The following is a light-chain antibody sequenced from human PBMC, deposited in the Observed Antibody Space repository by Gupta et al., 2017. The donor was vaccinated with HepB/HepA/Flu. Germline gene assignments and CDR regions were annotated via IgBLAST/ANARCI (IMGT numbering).Light chain of an antibody. CDR3: AAWDDSLSGPNVI. CDR1: ISNIGANF. CDR2: RND. J-gene: IGLJ2*01. Sequence: QPVLTQPPSASEHPGQRVTISCSGDISNIGANFVYWYQQLPGTAPKLLIYRNDQRPSGVPDRFSGSKSGTSASLAISGLRSEDEADYYCAAWDDSLSGPNVIFGGWTKLTVL. V-gene: IGLV1-47*01.